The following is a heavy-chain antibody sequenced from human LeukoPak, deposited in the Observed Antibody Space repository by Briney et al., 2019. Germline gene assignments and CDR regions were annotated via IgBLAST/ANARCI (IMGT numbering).Heavy chain of an antibody. CDR3: ARDGVVGATPDDAFDI. J-gene: IGHJ3*02. Sequence: ALVKVSCKASGYTFTSYYMHWVRQAPGQGLEWMGIINPSGGSTSYAQKFQGRVTMTRDTSTSTVYMELSSLRSEDTAVYYCARDGVVGATPDDAFDIWGQGTMVTVSS. CDR1: GYTFTSYY. V-gene: IGHV1-46*01. CDR2: INPSGGST. D-gene: IGHD1-26*01.